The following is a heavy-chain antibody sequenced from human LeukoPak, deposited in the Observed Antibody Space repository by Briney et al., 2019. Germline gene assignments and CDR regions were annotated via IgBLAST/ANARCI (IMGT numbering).Heavy chain of an antibody. CDR2: ISGSGGST. Sequence: PGGSLRLSCAASGLTFSSYAMSWVRQATGKGLEWVSAISGSGGSTYYADSVKGRFTISRDNSKNTLYLQMTSLRAEDTAVYYCAKHYYGAGGYDYWGQGTLVTVSS. CDR3: AKHYYGAGGYDY. D-gene: IGHD3-10*01. J-gene: IGHJ4*02. V-gene: IGHV3-23*01. CDR1: GLTFSSYA.